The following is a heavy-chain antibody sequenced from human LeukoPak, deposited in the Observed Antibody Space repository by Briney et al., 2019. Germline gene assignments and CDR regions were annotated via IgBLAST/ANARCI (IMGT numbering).Heavy chain of an antibody. CDR1: GFTFSSYG. Sequence: GRSLKLSRAASGFTFSSYGMHWVRQAPGKGLEWVAVIWYDGSNKYYADSVKGRFTISRDNSKNTLFLQINSLRAEDTAVYYCARGVVGLYAGFDYWGQGTLVTVSS. CDR3: ARGVVGLYAGFDY. D-gene: IGHD2-21*01. CDR2: IWYDGSNK. J-gene: IGHJ4*02. V-gene: IGHV3-33*01.